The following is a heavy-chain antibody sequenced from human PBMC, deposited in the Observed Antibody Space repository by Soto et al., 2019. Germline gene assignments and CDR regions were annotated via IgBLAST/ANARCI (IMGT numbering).Heavy chain of an antibody. V-gene: IGHV4-34*01. J-gene: IGHJ6*02. Sequence: PSETLSLTCAVYGGSFSGYYWSWIRQPPGKGLEWIGEINHSGSTNYNPSLKSRVTISVDTSKNQFSLKLSSVTAADTAVYYCAREAIEQLVPFYYYYYGMDVWGQGTTVTVSS. CDR2: INHSGST. D-gene: IGHD6-6*01. CDR3: AREAIEQLVPFYYYYYGMDV. CDR1: GGSFSGYY.